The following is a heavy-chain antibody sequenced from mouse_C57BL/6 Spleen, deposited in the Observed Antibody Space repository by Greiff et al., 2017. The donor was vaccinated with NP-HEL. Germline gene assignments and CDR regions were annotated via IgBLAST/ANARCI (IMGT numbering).Heavy chain of an antibody. CDR2: INPYNGGT. CDR1: GYTFTDYY. Sequence: VQLQQSGPVLVKPGASVKMSCKASGYTFTDYYMNWVKQSHGKSLEWIGVINPYNGGTSYNQKFKGKATLTVDKSSSTAYMELNSLTSEDSAVYYCARRNYGRDYAMDYWGQGTSVTVSS. D-gene: IGHD1-1*01. CDR3: ARRNYGRDYAMDY. V-gene: IGHV1-19*01. J-gene: IGHJ4*01.